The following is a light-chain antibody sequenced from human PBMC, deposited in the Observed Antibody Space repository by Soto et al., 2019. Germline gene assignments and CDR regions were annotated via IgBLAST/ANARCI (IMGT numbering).Light chain of an antibody. V-gene: IGKV4-1*01. J-gene: IGKJ4*01. Sequence: EIVMAQFPETLAVSVGERATIKCRSSQSLLHSSDNRNYLTWYQQKPGQPPKLLIYWASTRQSGVPDRFSGSGSGTDFTLTINSLQAEDVAVYYCHQRSNWPPTFGGGTKVDIK. CDR2: WAS. CDR3: HQRSNWPPT. CDR1: QSLLHSSDNRNY.